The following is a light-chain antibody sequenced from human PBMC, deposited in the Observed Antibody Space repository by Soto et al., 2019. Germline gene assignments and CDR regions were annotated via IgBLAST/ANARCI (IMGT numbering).Light chain of an antibody. Sequence: EIALTQSPASLSLSPGESVTLSFRTSQTISGNYLSWYQRRPGQAPRLLIFGASIRATDIPARFSGSGSGIDFTLAITSLEPEDFAVYYCHQTYDLPWTFGQGTKLEMK. V-gene: IGKV3D-7*01. J-gene: IGKJ2*02. CDR1: QTISGNY. CDR3: HQTYDLPWT. CDR2: GAS.